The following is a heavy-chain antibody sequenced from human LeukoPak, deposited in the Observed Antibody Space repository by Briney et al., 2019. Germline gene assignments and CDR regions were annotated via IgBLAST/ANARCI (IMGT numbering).Heavy chain of an antibody. D-gene: IGHD6-13*01. CDR3: ARDGRAAGTYYY. J-gene: IGHJ4*02. CDR1: AGSFSGYY. Sequence: PSEKLSRNSAGYAGSFSGYYWSWIRQAPGKGLEWMGEINHRGSSNYNPSLKSRVTISVDTSKNQFSLTLSSVTAADTAVYYCARDGRAAGTYYYWGQGTLVTVTS. V-gene: IGHV4-34*01. CDR2: INHRGSS.